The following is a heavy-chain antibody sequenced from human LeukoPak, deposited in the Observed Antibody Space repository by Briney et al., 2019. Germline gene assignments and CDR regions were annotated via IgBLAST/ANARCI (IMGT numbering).Heavy chain of an antibody. CDR3: ARDQVAAAGTQCY. J-gene: IGHJ4*02. D-gene: IGHD6-13*01. CDR1: GFTFSSYA. CDR2: ISASGGST. Sequence: GGSLRLSCAASGFTFSSYAMSWVRQAPGKGLEWVSAISASGGSTYYADSVKGRFTISRDNAKNSLYLQMNSLRAEDTAVYYCARDQVAAAGTQCYWGQGTLVTVSS. V-gene: IGHV3-23*01.